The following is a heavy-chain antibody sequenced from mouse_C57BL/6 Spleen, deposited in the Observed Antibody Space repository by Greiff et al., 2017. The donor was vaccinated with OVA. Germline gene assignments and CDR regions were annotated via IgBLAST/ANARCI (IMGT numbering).Heavy chain of an antibody. CDR1: GYSITSGYY. D-gene: IGHD3-2*02. J-gene: IGHJ2*01. Sequence: EVQLQQSGPGLVKPSQSLSLTCSVTGYSITSGYYWNWIRQFPGNKLEWMGYISYDGSNNYNPSLKNRISITRDTSKNQFFLKLNSVTTEDTATYYCARGGSSGYPYFDYWGQGTTLTVSS. V-gene: IGHV3-6*01. CDR3: ARGGSSGYPYFDY. CDR2: ISYDGSN.